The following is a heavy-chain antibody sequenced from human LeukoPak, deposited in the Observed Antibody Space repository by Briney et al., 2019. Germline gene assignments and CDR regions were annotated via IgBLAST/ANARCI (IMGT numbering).Heavy chain of an antibody. J-gene: IGHJ6*03. CDR3: AKGGGYEAQYYYYYLDV. CDR2: IRFDGSNK. V-gene: IGHV3-30*02. Sequence: GGSLRLSCATSGFIFSNCAVNWVRQAPGKGLEWVAFIRFDGSNKYYADSVKGRFTISRDNSKNTLYLQMKSLRAEDTAVYYCAKGGGYEAQYYYYYLDVWGKGTTVTISS. CDR1: GFIFSNCA. D-gene: IGHD5-12*01.